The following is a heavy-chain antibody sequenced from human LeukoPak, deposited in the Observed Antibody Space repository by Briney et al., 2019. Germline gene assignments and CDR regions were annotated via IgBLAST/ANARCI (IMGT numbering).Heavy chain of an antibody. Sequence: SSETLSLTCTVSGYSISSGYYWGWIRQPPGKGLEWIGSIYHSGSTYYNPSLKSRVTISVDTSKNQFSLKLSSVTAADTAVYYCARHFGRGVASYYYYYYMDVWGKGTTVTISS. CDR2: IYHSGST. CDR3: ARHFGRGVASYYYYYYMDV. CDR1: GYSISSGYY. J-gene: IGHJ6*03. V-gene: IGHV4-38-2*02. D-gene: IGHD2-21*01.